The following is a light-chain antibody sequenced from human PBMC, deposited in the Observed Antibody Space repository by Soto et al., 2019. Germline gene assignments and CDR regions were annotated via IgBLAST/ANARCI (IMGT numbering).Light chain of an antibody. V-gene: IGKV3-20*01. CDR3: QHYDDSRT. J-gene: IGKJ1*01. CDR2: GTS. Sequence: IVLTQSPGTVSLSPGERATLSSRASENIAGTLLAWYKQRPGQPPTLLIYGTSGRATGIPDRFSGSGSGTDFTLTISRLEPEDFAVYYCQHYDDSRTFGPGTTVEIK. CDR1: ENIAGTL.